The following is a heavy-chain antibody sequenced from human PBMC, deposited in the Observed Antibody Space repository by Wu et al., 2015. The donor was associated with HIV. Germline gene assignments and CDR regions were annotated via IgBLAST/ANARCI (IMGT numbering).Heavy chain of an antibody. Sequence: QVQLVQSGAEVKKPGSSVKVSCKASGGTFSSYAISWVRQAPGQGLEWMGRIIPIFGTANYAQKFQGRVTITADESTSTAYMELSSLRSEDTAVYYCVERIGGGLRMIVVVIPVYFDYWGRERWSPSPQ. CDR2: IIPIFGTA. J-gene: IGHJ4*02. V-gene: IGHV1-69*13. D-gene: IGHD3-22*01. CDR1: GGTFSSYA. CDR3: VERIGGGLRMIVVVIPVYFDY.